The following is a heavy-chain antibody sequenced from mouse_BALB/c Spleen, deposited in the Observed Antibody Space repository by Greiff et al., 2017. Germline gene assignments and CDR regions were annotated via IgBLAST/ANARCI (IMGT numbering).Heavy chain of an antibody. V-gene: IGHV3-2*02. CDR2: ISYSGST. CDR3: AREGITFAY. J-gene: IGHJ3*01. CDR1: GYSITSDYA. D-gene: IGHD1-1*01. Sequence: DVQLQESGPGLVKPSQSLSLTCTVTGYSITSDYAWNWIRQFPGNKLEWMGYISYSGSTSYNPSLKSRISITRDTSKNQFFLQLNSVTTEDTATYYCAREGITFAYWGQGTLVTVSA.